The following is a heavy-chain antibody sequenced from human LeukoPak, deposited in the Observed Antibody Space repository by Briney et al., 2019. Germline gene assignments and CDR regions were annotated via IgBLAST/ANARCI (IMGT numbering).Heavy chain of an antibody. CDR3: ASYGFYDILTGYYDGEGYFQH. CDR1: GFTFSDYY. D-gene: IGHD3-9*01. CDR2: ISSSGSTI. J-gene: IGHJ1*01. V-gene: IGHV3-11*01. Sequence: PGGSLRLSCAASGFTFSDYYMSWIRRAPGKGLEWVSYISSSGSTIYYADSVKGRFTISRDNAKNSLYLQMNSLRAEDTAVYYCASYGFYDILTGYYDGEGYFQHWGQGTLVTVSS.